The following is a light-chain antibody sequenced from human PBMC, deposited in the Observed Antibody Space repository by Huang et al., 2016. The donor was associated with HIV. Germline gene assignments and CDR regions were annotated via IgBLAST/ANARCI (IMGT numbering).Light chain of an antibody. J-gene: IGKJ2*01. CDR3: QHYNNWPPRYT. CDR2: GAS. CDR1: HGVKNN. Sequence: ETVMTQSPAILSVSPWERATLSCRANHGVKNNLAWYQQKPGQPPRLLIYGASTRASGVPPRFSGIGSGAEFTLTISDLQSEDFALYYCQHYNNWPPRYTFGQGTKLDIK. V-gene: IGKV3-15*01.